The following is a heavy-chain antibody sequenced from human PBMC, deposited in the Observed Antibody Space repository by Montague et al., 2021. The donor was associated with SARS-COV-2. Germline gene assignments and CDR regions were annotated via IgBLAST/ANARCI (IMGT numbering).Heavy chain of an antibody. CDR2: ISWDIGNV. D-gene: IGHD2-2*02. V-gene: IGHV3-9*01. CDR3: AKDLRAIPLAYFDY. Sequence: SLILSCAASEFTFSNYSIHCFRQAPGIGLEWVSVISWDIGNVAYSDSVNGRFTISRDNSNNSLYLQMNNLRPEDTALYYCAKDLRAIPLAYFDYWGQGTLVTVSS. CDR1: EFTFSNYS. J-gene: IGHJ4*02.